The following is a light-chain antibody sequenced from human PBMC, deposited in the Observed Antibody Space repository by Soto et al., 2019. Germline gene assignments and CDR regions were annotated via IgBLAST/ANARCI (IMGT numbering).Light chain of an antibody. V-gene: IGKV1-39*01. J-gene: IGKJ3*01. CDR1: QNIRNY. CDR2: AAS. CDR3: QQSYSKPLFT. Sequence: DIQMTQSPSSLSASVGDRVTITCRASQNIRNYLNWYQQKLGKAPKLLIYAASSLQSGVPSRFSGSGSGTDFTLTISSLQPEDFATYYCQQSYSKPLFTFGPGTKVDIK.